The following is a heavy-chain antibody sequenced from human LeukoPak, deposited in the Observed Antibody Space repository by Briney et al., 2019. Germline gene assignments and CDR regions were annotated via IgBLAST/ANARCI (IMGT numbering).Heavy chain of an antibody. V-gene: IGHV3-11*06. J-gene: IGHJ4*02. D-gene: IGHD1-26*01. CDR2: HVNVGDYT. CDR1: VFTFSDDY. Sequence: PGGALRLSCAASVFTFSDDYMSWIREAPGEGRGCGSYHVNVGDYTNYADSVKGRFTISRDNAKNSLQLQMNSLRDEDTAVYYCARGGGRYYIDYWGQGTLVTVSS. CDR3: ARGGGRYYIDY.